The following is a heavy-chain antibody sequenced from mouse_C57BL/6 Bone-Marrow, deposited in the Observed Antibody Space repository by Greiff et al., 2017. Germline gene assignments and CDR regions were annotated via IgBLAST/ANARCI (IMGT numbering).Heavy chain of an antibody. CDR2: IYPGSGST. D-gene: IGHD1-1*01. Sequence: VQLQQPGAELVKPGASVKLSCKASGYTFTSYWITWVKQRPGQGLEWIGDIYPGSGSTNYNEKFKSKATLTVDTSSSTAYMQLSSLTSEDSAVYYCASTIVAGDYFDYWGQGTTLTVSS. CDR1: GYTFTSYW. CDR3: ASTIVAGDYFDY. J-gene: IGHJ2*01. V-gene: IGHV1-55*01.